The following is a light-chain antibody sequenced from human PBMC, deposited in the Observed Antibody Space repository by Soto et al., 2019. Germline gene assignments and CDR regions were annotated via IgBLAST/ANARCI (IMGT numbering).Light chain of an antibody. Sequence: DIQMTQSPSTLSASVGDRVTITCRASQSISSWLAWDQQKPGKAPKLLIYDASSLESGVPSRFSGSGSGTEFTLTISSLPPDDFATYYCQQYNSYPWTFGQGTKVEIK. CDR2: DAS. V-gene: IGKV1-5*01. J-gene: IGKJ1*01. CDR1: QSISSW. CDR3: QQYNSYPWT.